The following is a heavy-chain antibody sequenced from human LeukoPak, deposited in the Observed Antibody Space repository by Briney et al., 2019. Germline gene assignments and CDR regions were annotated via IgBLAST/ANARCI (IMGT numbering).Heavy chain of an antibody. CDR2: IYYSGST. CDR1: GGSISSYY. J-gene: IGHJ6*03. V-gene: IGHV4-59*12. CDR3: ARSTAMIMDV. D-gene: IGHD5-18*01. Sequence: SETLSLTCTVSGGSISSYYWSWIRQPPGKGLEWIGYIYYSGSTNYNPSLKSRVTISVDTSKNQFSLKLRSVTAADTAVYYCARSTAMIMDVWGKGTTVTVSS.